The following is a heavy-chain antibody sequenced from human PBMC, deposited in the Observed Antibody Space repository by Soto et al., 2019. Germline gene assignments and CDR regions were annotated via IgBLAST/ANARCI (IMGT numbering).Heavy chain of an antibody. D-gene: IGHD6-13*01. CDR3: ARGATHGSSWYFWFDP. V-gene: IGHV1-69*01. J-gene: IGHJ5*02. CDR2: IIPLFGTT. CDR1: GGTFSTYS. Sequence: MQLVQSGAEVRMPGSSVKVSCKASGGTFSTYSINWVRKAPGQGLEWMGGIIPLFGTTNYAQKFKGRVTITADESTSTAYMELSSLRAEDAAVYYCARGATHGSSWYFWFDPWGQGTLVTVSS.